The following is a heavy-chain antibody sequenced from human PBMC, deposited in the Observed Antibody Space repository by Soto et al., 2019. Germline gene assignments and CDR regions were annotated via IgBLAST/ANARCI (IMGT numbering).Heavy chain of an antibody. J-gene: IGHJ4*02. D-gene: IGHD5-18*01. CDR3: ARGHDTAMAFDY. V-gene: IGHV4-34*01. CDR2: INHSGST. CDR1: GGSFSGYY. Sequence: PSDTLSLTCAVYGGSFSGYYWSWIRQPPGKGLEWIGEINHSGSTNYNPSLKSRVTISVDTSKNQFSLKLSSVTAADTAVYYCARGHDTAMAFDYWGQGTLVTVSS.